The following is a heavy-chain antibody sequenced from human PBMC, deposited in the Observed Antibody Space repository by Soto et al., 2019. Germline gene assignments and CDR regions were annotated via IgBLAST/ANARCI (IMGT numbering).Heavy chain of an antibody. V-gene: IGHV4-34*01. CDR1: GSLPVGSLSTYF. J-gene: IGHJ6*02. CDR2: INHSGSP. Sequence: TLSLTCGLSGSLPVGSLSTYFWTWIRQPPGKGLEWIGEINHSGSPNYSPSLRGRVTISLDTSKKQFSLNLSSVTAADTAVYFCARARFSQWSQDYYSLDVWGQGTTVTVSS. CDR3: ARARFSQWSQDYYSLDV. D-gene: IGHD3-3*01.